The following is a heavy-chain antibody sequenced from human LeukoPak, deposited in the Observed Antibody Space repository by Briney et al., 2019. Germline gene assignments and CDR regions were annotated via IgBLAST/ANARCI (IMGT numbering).Heavy chain of an antibody. CDR2: IWYGGSNK. CDR3: AKGSVFENWPVDY. D-gene: IGHD1-1*01. V-gene: IGHV3-30*02. CDR1: GFTFSSYG. Sequence: GGSLRLSCAASGFTFSSYGMHWVRQAPGKGLEWVAVIWYGGSNKYYADPVKGRFTISRDNSKNTLYLQMNSLRAEDTAVYYCAKGSVFENWPVDYWGQGTLVTVSS. J-gene: IGHJ4*02.